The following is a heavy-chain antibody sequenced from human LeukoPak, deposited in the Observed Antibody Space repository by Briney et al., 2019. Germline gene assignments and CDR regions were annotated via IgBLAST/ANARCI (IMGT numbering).Heavy chain of an antibody. V-gene: IGHV4-59*01. CDR1: GGSISSYY. CDR3: AKDKRYFSGWYGFDY. D-gene: IGHD6-19*01. J-gene: IGHJ4*02. CDR2: IYYSGST. Sequence: KPSETLSLTCTVSGGSISSYYWSWIRQPPGKGLEWIGYIYYSGSTNYNPSLKSRVTISVDTSKNQFSLKLSSVTAADTAVYYCAKDKRYFSGWYGFDYWGQGTLVTVSS.